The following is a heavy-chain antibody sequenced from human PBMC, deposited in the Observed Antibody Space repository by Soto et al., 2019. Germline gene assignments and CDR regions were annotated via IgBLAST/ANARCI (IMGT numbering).Heavy chain of an antibody. CDR1: GGTFSSYA. V-gene: IGHV1-69*12. Sequence: QVQLVQSGAEVKKPGSSVKVSCKASGGTFSSYAISWVRQAPGQGLEWMGGIIPIFGTANYAQKFQGRVTITADESTSKAYMELSRLRSEDTGVYYCASGDTAMVTGWFDPWGQGTLVTVSS. CDR2: IIPIFGTA. D-gene: IGHD5-18*01. CDR3: ASGDTAMVTGWFDP. J-gene: IGHJ5*02.